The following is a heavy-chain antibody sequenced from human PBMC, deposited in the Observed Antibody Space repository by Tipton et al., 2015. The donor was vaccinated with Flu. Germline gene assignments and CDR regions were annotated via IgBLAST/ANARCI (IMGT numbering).Heavy chain of an antibody. Sequence: TLSLTCTVSGGSISSYYWSWIRQPPGKGLEWIGYIYYSGSTNYNPSLKSRVTISVDTSKNQFSLKLSSVTAADTAVYYCARGGTNYYDILTGEGWYFDYWGQGTLVTVSS. CDR2: IYYSGST. V-gene: IGHV4-59*12. CDR1: GGSISSYY. J-gene: IGHJ4*02. D-gene: IGHD3-9*01. CDR3: ARGGTNYYDILTGEGWYFDY.